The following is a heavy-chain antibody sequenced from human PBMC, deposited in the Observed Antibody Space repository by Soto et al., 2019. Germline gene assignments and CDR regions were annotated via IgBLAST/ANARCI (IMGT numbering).Heavy chain of an antibody. V-gene: IGHV4-59*12. CDR3: ARALYGSGVLDV. CDR1: GGSITGYY. D-gene: IGHD3-10*01. Sequence: SETLSLTCTVSGGSITGYYWSCIRQPPGKGLEWIGTIYYSGSTNYNPSLKSRVTISVDTSKNQFSLKVRSVTAADTAVYYCARALYGSGVLDVWGQGTTVTVSS. CDR2: IYYSGST. J-gene: IGHJ6*02.